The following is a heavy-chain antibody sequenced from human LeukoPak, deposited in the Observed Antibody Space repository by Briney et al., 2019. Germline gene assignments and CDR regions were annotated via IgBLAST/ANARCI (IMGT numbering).Heavy chain of an antibody. Sequence: MPSETLSLTCAVSADSFSSHYWTWIRQPPGKGLEWIGYISYIGSTNYNPCLKSRVTISIDTSKNQFSLKLSSVTAADTAVYYCARDFGGSYYFDYWGQGTLVTVSS. CDR1: ADSFSSHY. CDR2: ISYIGST. J-gene: IGHJ4*02. D-gene: IGHD1-26*01. CDR3: ARDFGGSYYFDY. V-gene: IGHV4-59*11.